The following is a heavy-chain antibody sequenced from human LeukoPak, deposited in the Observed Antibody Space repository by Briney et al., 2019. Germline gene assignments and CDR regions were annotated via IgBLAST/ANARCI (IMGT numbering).Heavy chain of an antibody. Sequence: GGSLRLSCAASGFTFGSYAMSWVRQAPGKGLEWVSAISGSGGSTYYADSVKGRFTISRDNSKNTLYLQMNSLRAEDTAVYYCAKVEMATNSVDYWGQGTLVTVSS. V-gene: IGHV3-23*01. CDR3: AKVEMATNSVDY. D-gene: IGHD5-24*01. CDR2: ISGSGGST. CDR1: GFTFGSYA. J-gene: IGHJ4*02.